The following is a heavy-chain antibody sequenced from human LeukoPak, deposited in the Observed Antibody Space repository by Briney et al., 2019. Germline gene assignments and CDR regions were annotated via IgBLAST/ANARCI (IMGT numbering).Heavy chain of an antibody. V-gene: IGHV3-23*01. Sequence: GGSLRLSCAASGFTFNNYAMTWVRQAPGKGLEWVSTISGSGDSTHYADSVKGRFTISRDNSKNTLYMQTNSLRVEDTAVYYCVKGCSYTGCYTSDYWGQGTLVTVSS. J-gene: IGHJ4*02. CDR3: VKGCSYTGCYTSDY. CDR1: GFTFNNYA. CDR2: ISGSGDST. D-gene: IGHD2-15*01.